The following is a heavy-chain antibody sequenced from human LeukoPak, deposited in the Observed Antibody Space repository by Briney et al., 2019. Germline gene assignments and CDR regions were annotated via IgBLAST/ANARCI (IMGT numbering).Heavy chain of an antibody. D-gene: IGHD2-2*02. CDR2: MNPNSGHT. CDR3: TRNTAGARYFQR. V-gene: IGHV1-8*01. J-gene: IGHJ1*01. Sequence: GASVKVSCEACGSTFTSYDINWVRQATGQGLEWMGWMNPNSGHTGYAQKFQGRVTMTRNTSVSTAYMELSSLTSEDTAVYYCTRNTAGARYFQRWGQGTLVTVSS. CDR1: GSTFTSYD.